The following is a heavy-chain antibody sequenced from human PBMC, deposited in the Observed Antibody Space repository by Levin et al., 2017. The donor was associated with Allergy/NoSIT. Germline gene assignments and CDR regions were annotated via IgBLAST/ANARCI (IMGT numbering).Heavy chain of an antibody. D-gene: IGHD2-2*01. CDR2: IYPGDSHT. CDR3: ARGMSVDYCTSTNCPTDY. J-gene: IGHJ4*02. V-gene: IGHV5-51*01. CDR1: GYSFANSW. Sequence: GESLKISCKGSGYSFANSWIGWVRQMPGKGLEWMGIIYPGDSHTTYSPSFQGQVTISADKSISTAYLQWSSLKASDTAMYYCARGMSVDYCTSTNCPTDYWGQGTLVTVSS.